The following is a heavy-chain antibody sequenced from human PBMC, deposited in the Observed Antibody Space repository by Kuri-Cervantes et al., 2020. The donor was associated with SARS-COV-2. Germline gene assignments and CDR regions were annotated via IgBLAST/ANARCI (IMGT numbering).Heavy chain of an antibody. Sequence: SVKVSCKASGGTFSSYAISWVRQAPGQGLEWMGRIIPTLGTANYAQKFQGRVTITADKSTSTAYMELSSLRSEDTAVYYCARDAGIFGVVTRNDAFDIWGQGTMVTVSS. J-gene: IGHJ3*02. CDR2: IIPTLGTA. V-gene: IGHV1-69*04. CDR1: GGTFSSYA. CDR3: ARDAGIFGVVTRNDAFDI. D-gene: IGHD3-3*01.